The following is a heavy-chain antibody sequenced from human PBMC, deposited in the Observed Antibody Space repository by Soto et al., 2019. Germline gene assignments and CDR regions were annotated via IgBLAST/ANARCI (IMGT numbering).Heavy chain of an antibody. J-gene: IGHJ4*02. V-gene: IGHV4-61*01. CDR2: ILSSGGT. CDR3: AKGFSTGLYVNS. D-gene: IGHD6-19*01. Sequence: SETLSLTCSVSGDSVTSDSYYWTWVRQPPGKTLEWVGFILSSGGTSTNPSLRSRLSMSVDTSKNQFSMRLTSVTAADTGVYFCAKGFSTGLYVNSWGRGAQVTVSS. CDR1: GDSVTSDSYY.